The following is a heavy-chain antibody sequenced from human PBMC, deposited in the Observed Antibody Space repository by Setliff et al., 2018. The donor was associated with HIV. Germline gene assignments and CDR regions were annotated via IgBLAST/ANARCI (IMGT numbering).Heavy chain of an antibody. CDR2: IHHSGST. V-gene: IGHV4-39*01. D-gene: IGHD3-3*01. Sequence: ETLSLTFTVSGPSVSSTDYYWGRIRLPPGKGLEWIASIHHSGSTWYNPSLKSRVTISADMSKNQFSLKLFSVTAADTAIYYCARPSFGIGGGSIFDSWGQGTLVTVSS. CDR1: GPSVSSTDYY. CDR3: ARPSFGIGGGSIFDS. J-gene: IGHJ4*02.